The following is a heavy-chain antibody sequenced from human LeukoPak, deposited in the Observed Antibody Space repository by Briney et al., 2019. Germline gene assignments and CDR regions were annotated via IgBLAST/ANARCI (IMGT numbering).Heavy chain of an antibody. Sequence: SETLSLTCTVSGGSISTYYWSWIRLPPGNGLEYIGYIYYSGNTNYNPSLKSRVTISVDTSKNQFSLKLSSMTAADTAVYYCARGALLWFGDRMEYYFDYWGQGTLLTVSS. CDR1: GGSISTYY. D-gene: IGHD3-10*01. J-gene: IGHJ4*02. CDR3: ARGALLWFGDRMEYYFDY. CDR2: IYYSGNT. V-gene: IGHV4-59*01.